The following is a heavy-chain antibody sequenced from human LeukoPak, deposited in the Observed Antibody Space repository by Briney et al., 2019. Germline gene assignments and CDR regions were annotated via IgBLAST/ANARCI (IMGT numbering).Heavy chain of an antibody. CDR1: VASITSHY. CDR2: VHSSGAT. J-gene: IGHJ4*02. D-gene: IGHD5/OR15-5a*01. V-gene: IGHV4-4*08. Sequence: PSETLSLTCIVSVASITSHYWRWIRGPPGKGLEWIGHVHSSGATNYNPSLQRRLTISTDMSEDQFSLRWSSVTAADTAVYYCARDHFSTVTPFDYWGQGTLVTVSS. CDR3: ARDHFSTVTPFDY.